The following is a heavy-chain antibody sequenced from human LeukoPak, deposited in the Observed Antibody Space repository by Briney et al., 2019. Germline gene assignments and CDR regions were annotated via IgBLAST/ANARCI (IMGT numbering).Heavy chain of an antibody. Sequence: QTLSLTCTVSGGSISSGSYYWSWIRQPPGKALEWLARIDWDDDKFYITSLKTRLTISKDTSKNQVVLAMTNMDPVDTATYYCARSANMIRGVSFDYWGQGTLVTVSS. CDR3: ARSANMIRGVSFDY. CDR2: IDWDDDK. CDR1: GGSISSGSYY. V-gene: IGHV2-70*16. J-gene: IGHJ4*02. D-gene: IGHD3-10*01.